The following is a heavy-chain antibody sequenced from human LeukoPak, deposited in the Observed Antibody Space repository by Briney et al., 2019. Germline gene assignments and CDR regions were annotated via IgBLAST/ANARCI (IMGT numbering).Heavy chain of an antibody. J-gene: IGHJ3*02. Sequence: GGSLRLSCAASGFTFDDYAMHWVRQAPGKGLEWVSGISWNSGSIGYADSVKGRFTISRDNAKNSLYLQMNSLRAEDTALYYRAKDSDIWGQGTMVTVSS. V-gene: IGHV3-9*01. CDR3: AKDSDI. CDR1: GFTFDDYA. CDR2: ISWNSGSI.